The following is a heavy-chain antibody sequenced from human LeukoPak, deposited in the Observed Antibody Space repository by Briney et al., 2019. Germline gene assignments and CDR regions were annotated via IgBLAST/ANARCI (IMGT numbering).Heavy chain of an antibody. CDR2: ISAYNGNT. CDR3: ARGRILRRLEWSEAFDI. CDR1: GYTFTSYG. J-gene: IGHJ3*02. Sequence: ASVKVSCKASGYTFTSYGISWVRQAPGQGLEWMGWISAYNGNTNYAQKLQGRVTMTTDTSTSTAYMELRSLRSDDTAVYYCARGRILRRLEWSEAFDIWGQGTMVTVSS. D-gene: IGHD3-3*01. V-gene: IGHV1-18*01.